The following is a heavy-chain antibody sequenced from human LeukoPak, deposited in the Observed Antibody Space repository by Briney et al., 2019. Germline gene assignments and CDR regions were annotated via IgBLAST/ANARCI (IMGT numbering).Heavy chain of an antibody. J-gene: IGHJ5*02. CDR3: AAYDFWSGYPLDP. CDR1: GYTFTSYG. V-gene: IGHV1-18*01. D-gene: IGHD3-3*01. Sequence: SVKVSCKASGYTFTSYGISWVRQAPGQGLEWVGWISPSNGHTNYAQKLQDRVTMTTYTSTSTVYMELRSLRSDDTAVYYCAAYDFWSGYPLDPWGQGTLVTVSS. CDR2: ISPSNGHT.